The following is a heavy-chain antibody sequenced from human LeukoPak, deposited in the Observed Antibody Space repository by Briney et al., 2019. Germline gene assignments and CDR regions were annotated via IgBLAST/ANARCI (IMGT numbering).Heavy chain of an antibody. CDR1: GYTFTSYG. D-gene: IGHD6-19*01. Sequence: ASVKVSCKASGYTFTSYGISWVRQAPGQGLEWMGWTSAYNGNTNYAQKLQGRVTMTTDTSTSTAYMELRSLRPDDTAVYYCARVGPIAVAGSRNWFDPWGQGTLVTVSS. CDR2: TSAYNGNT. J-gene: IGHJ5*02. CDR3: ARVGPIAVAGSRNWFDP. V-gene: IGHV1-18*01.